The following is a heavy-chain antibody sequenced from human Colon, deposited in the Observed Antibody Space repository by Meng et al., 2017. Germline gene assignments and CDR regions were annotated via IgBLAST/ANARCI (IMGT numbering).Heavy chain of an antibody. CDR1: GFTFSSYE. CDR2: ISSSGSTI. Sequence: GGSLRLSCAASGFTFSSYEMNWVRQAPGKGLEWVSYISSSGSTIYYADPVKGRFTISRDNAKNSLYLQMNSLRAEDTAVYYCARDDGYNVWGIDYWGQGTLVTVSS. CDR3: ARDDGYNVWGIDY. J-gene: IGHJ4*02. V-gene: IGHV3-48*03. D-gene: IGHD5-24*01.